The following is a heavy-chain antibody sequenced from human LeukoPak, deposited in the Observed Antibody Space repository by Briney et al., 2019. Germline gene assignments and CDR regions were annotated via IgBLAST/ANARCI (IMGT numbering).Heavy chain of an antibody. J-gene: IGHJ4*02. D-gene: IGHD4-17*01. Sequence: GGSLRLSCAASGFTFSSYGLHWVRQAPGKGLEWVAVISYDGSIKYYADSVKGRFTISRDSSKNTLYLQMNSLRAEDTAVYYCAKYGMTTVTYIDYWGQGTLVTVSS. CDR3: AKYGMTTVTYIDY. V-gene: IGHV3-30*18. CDR1: GFTFSSYG. CDR2: ISYDGSIK.